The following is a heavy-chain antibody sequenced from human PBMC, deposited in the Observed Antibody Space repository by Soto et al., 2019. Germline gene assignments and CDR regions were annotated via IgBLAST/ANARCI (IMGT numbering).Heavy chain of an antibody. CDR3: ARGEADTGDALDI. CDR2: IIPIFGTA. D-gene: IGHD3-10*01. J-gene: IGHJ3*02. Sequence: SVKVFCKASGGSFSTYVFSWVRQAPGQGLEWMGGIIPIFGTANYAQKFQDRVTITADKSTSTAYMELSSLRSEDTAMYYCARGEADTGDALDIWGQGTKVTVSS. V-gene: IGHV1-69*06. CDR1: GGSFSTYV.